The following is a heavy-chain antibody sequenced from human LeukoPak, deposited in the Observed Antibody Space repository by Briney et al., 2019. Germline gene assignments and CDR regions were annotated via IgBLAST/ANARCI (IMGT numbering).Heavy chain of an antibody. V-gene: IGHV4-61*09. J-gene: IGHJ5*02. CDR2: IYASGST. CDR1: GDSISSGNYY. CDR3: ARDRGGYCSSTSCYAGYWFDP. D-gene: IGHD2-2*01. Sequence: PSQTLSLTCTVSGDSISSGNYYRTWIRQPAGKGLEWIGHIYASGSTNYNPSLKSRVTISVDTSKNQFSLKLSSVTAADTAVYYCARDRGGYCSSTSCYAGYWFDPWGQGTLVTVSS.